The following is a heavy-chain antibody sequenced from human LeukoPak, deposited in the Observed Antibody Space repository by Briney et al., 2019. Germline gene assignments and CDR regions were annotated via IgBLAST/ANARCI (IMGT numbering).Heavy chain of an antibody. V-gene: IGHV3-23*01. J-gene: IGHJ4*02. CDR3: AQDSSVRVLKTYYFDY. CDR1: GFTFSSYA. D-gene: IGHD2/OR15-2a*01. CDR2: ISGSGGST. Sequence: PGGSLRLSCAASGFTFSSYAMSWVRQAPGKGLEWVSAISGSGGSTYYADSVKGRFTISRDNSKNTLYLQMNSLRTEDTAVYYCAQDSSVRVLKTYYFDYWGQGTLVTVSS.